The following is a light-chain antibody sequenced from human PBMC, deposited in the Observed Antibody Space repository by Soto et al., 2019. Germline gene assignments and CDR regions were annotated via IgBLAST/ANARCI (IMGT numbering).Light chain of an antibody. CDR1: QSVSSYY. CDR2: GAS. V-gene: IGKV3-20*01. CDR3: QQYGSSPLT. J-gene: IGKJ4*01. Sequence: EIVLTQSPGTLSLSPGKRATLSCRASQSVSSYYLAWYQQKPGQAPRLLIYGASTRATGIPDRFSGSGSGTDSTLTISRLEPEDFAVYYCQQYGSSPLTFGGGTKVEIK.